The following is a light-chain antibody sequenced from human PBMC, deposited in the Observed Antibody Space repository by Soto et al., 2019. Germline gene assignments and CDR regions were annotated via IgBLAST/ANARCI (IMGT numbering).Light chain of an antibody. Sequence: EIVLTQSPGTLSLSPGERATLSCRASQSVRNSYLAWYQQKPGQPPRLLISRAASRAPGIPDRFSGSGSGTGFTLSISKLEPEDSALYYCQQYGDSPWTFGLGTKVEI. CDR1: QSVRNSY. V-gene: IGKV3-20*01. CDR3: QQYGDSPWT. J-gene: IGKJ1*01. CDR2: RAA.